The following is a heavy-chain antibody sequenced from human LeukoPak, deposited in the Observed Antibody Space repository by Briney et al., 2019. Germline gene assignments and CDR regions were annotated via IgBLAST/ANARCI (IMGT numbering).Heavy chain of an antibody. D-gene: IGHD3-10*01. CDR1: GWSFSGYC. CDR2: INHSGST. CDR3: ASGRDGSGVSQGFDY. V-gene: IGHV4-34*01. J-gene: IGHJ4*02. Sequence: PAESLSLTCAVYGWSFSGYCWSWIRQPPGKGLEWIGEINHSGSTNYNPSLKRRVTISVDTYKNQFSLELSSVTAADTAVYYCASGRDGSGVSQGFDYWGQGTLVTVSS.